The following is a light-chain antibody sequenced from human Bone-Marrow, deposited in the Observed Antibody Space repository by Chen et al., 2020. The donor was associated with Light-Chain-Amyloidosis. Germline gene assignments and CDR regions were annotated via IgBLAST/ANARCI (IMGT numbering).Light chain of an antibody. CDR2: KDT. CDR1: LLAKNY. J-gene: IGLJ3*02. CDR3: YSATDDSLGV. Sequence: SYDLPHPSSVSVSPDQTAKITCSGDLLAKNYVRWLQQKPGQAPVLVIYKDTERPSGIPERFSGSSSETTATLTVSGAQVDDEADYHCYSATDDSLGVFGGGTRLTVL. V-gene: IGLV3-27*01.